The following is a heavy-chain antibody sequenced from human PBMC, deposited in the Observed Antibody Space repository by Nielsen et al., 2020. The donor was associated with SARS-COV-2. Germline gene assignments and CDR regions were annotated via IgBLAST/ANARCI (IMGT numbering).Heavy chain of an antibody. CDR3: ARETPSRVTTVTNGGY. D-gene: IGHD4-17*01. CDR2: INHSGST. J-gene: IGHJ4*02. V-gene: IGHV4-34*01. CDR1: GGSFSGYY. Sequence: SETLSLTCAVYGGSFSGYYWSWIRQPPGKGLEWIGEINHSGSTNYNPSLKSRVTISVDTSKNQFSLKLSSVTAADTAVYYCARETPSRVTTVTNGGYWDQGTLVTVSS.